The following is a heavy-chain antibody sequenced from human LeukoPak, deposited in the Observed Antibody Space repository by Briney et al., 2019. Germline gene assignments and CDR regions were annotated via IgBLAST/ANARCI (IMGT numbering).Heavy chain of an antibody. CDR3: AKGSYYDSSGSFYFDY. Sequence: GGSLRLSCVASGFTFSSYAMSWVRQAPGKGLEWVSGISGSGDNTYYANSVKGRFTISRDNSKNTLYVQVNSLGTEDTAAYYCAKGSYYDSSGSFYFDYWGQGTLVTVSS. J-gene: IGHJ4*02. V-gene: IGHV3-23*01. CDR1: GFTFSSYA. D-gene: IGHD3-22*01. CDR2: ISGSGDNT.